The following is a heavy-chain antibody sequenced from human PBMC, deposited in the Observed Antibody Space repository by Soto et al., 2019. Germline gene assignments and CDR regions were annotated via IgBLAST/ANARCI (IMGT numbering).Heavy chain of an antibody. CDR1: GGTFSSYA. V-gene: IGHV1-69*01. D-gene: IGHD3-10*01. CDR2: IIPMYGPA. CDR3: ARVTSMVRGVIDNWFDP. J-gene: IGHJ5*01. Sequence: QVPLVQSGAEVKKPGSSVTVSCKASGGTFSSYAIHWVRQAPGQGLEWMGGIIPMYGPAKYAQRFQGIVTIPADESTTTVYMELTSLTSQDTAVYYCARVTSMVRGVIDNWFDPWGQGTLVTVSS.